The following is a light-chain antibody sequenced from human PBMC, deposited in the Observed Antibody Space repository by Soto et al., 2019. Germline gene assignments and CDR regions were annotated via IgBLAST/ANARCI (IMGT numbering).Light chain of an antibody. CDR3: QHRSGWPLT. J-gene: IGKJ4*01. V-gene: IGKV3-11*01. Sequence: EIVLTQSPATLSLSPGERATLSCRASQSVRGYLAWYQQKLGQAPRLLIYDAYNRATGVPARFSGSGSGADFTLTISSLEPEDFAVYYCQHRSGWPLTFGGGTKVEIK. CDR1: QSVRGY. CDR2: DAY.